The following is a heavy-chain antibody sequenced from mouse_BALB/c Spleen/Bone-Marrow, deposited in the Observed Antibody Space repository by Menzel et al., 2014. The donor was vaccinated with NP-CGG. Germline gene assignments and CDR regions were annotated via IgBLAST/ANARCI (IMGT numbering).Heavy chain of an antibody. D-gene: IGHD1-1*01. CDR2: INPGSGGT. J-gene: IGHJ3*01. CDR1: GYAFTNYL. CDR3: ARWSNYYGSSYLAY. V-gene: IGHV1-54*01. Sequence: QVQLQQSGAELVRPGTSVKVSCKASGYAFTNYLIEWVKQRPGQGLEGIGVINPGSGGTNYNEKFKGKATLTADKSSSTAYMQLSSLTSDDSAVYFCARWSNYYGSSYLAYWGQGTLVTVSA.